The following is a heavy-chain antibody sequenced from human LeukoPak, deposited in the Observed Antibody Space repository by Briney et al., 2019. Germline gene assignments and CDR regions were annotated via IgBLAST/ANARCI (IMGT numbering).Heavy chain of an antibody. CDR2: IYHSGST. CDR3: ARAGLNFDY. CDR1: GGSISSGGYS. J-gene: IGHJ4*02. Sequence: SETLSLTCTVSGGSISSGGYSWSWIRQPPGKGLEWIGYIYHSGSTYYNPSLKSRVTISVDRSKNQFSLKLSSVTAADTAVYYCARAGLNFDYWGQGTLVTVSS. V-gene: IGHV4-30-2*01.